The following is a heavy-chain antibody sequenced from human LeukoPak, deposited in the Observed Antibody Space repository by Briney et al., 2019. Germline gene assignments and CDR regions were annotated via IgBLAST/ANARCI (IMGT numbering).Heavy chain of an antibody. Sequence: GESLKISCKGSGYSFTSYWIGWVRQMPGKGLEWMGIIYPGDSDTRYSPSFQGQVTVSADKSISTAYLQWSSLKAPDTAMYYCARHDHSSSWEIDYWGQGTLVTVSS. CDR2: IYPGDSDT. D-gene: IGHD6-13*01. V-gene: IGHV5-51*01. CDR3: ARHDHSSSWEIDY. CDR1: GYSFTSYW. J-gene: IGHJ4*02.